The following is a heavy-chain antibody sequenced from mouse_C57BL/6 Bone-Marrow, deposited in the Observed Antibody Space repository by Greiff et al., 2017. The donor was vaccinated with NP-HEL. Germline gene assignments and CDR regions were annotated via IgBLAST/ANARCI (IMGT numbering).Heavy chain of an antibody. J-gene: IGHJ3*01. D-gene: IGHD3-2*02. CDR2: IHPNSGST. Sequence: VQLQQPGAELVKPGASVKLSCKASGYTFTSYRMHWVKQRPGQGLEWIGMIHPNSGSTNYNEKFKSKATLTVDKSSSTAYMQLSSLTSEDSAVYYCAKTAQVPFAYWGQGTLVTVSA. CDR3: AKTAQVPFAY. V-gene: IGHV1-64*01. CDR1: GYTFTSYR.